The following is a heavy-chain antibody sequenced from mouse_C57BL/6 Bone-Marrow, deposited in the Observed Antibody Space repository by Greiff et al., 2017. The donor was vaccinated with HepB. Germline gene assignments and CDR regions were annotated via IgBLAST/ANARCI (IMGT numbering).Heavy chain of an antibody. CDR3: ARVLHYYGSHYYAMDY. V-gene: IGHV1-69*01. Sequence: QQSCKASGYTFTSYWMHWVKQRPGQGLEWIGEIDPSDSYTNYNQKFKGKSTLTVDKSSSTAYMQLSSLTSEDSAVYYCARVLHYYGSHYYAMDYWGQGTSVTVSS. D-gene: IGHD1-1*01. CDR2: IDPSDSYT. CDR1: GYTFTSYW. J-gene: IGHJ4*01.